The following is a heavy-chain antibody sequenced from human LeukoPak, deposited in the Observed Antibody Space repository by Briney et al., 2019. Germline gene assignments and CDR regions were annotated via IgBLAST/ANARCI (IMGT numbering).Heavy chain of an antibody. D-gene: IGHD3-22*01. CDR3: AREALPGGYDSSGEPDH. J-gene: IGHJ5*02. CDR1: GGTFSSYA. Sequence: SVKVSCKASGGTFSSYAISWVRQAPGQGLEWMGRIIPIFGIANYAQKFQGRVTITADKSTSTAYMELSSLRSEDTAVYYCAREALPGGYDSSGEPDHWGQGTLVTVSS. V-gene: IGHV1-69*04. CDR2: IIPIFGIA.